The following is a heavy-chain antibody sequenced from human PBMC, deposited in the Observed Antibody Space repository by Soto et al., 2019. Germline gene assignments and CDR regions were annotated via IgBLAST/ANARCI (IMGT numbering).Heavy chain of an antibody. CDR1: GGSFSGYY. Sequence: SETLSLTCAVYGGSFSGYYWSWIRQPPGKGLEWIGEINHSGSTNYNPSLKSRVTISVDTSKNQFSLKLSSVTAADTAVYYCARKYSSSWYEDYWGQGTLVTVSS. V-gene: IGHV4-34*01. CDR3: ARKYSSSWYEDY. J-gene: IGHJ4*02. CDR2: INHSGST. D-gene: IGHD6-13*01.